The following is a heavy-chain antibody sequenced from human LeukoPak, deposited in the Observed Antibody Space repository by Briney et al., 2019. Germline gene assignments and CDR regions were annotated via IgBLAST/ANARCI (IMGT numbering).Heavy chain of an antibody. D-gene: IGHD3-16*02. Sequence: GASVKVSCKASGYTFTGYYMHWVRQAPGQGLEWMGWINPNSGGTNYAQKFQGRVTMTRDTSISTAYMEVSRLRSEDTAVYYCAREEWYYDYVWGSYRSAYYFDYWGQGTLVTVSS. CDR3: AREEWYYDYVWGSYRSAYYFDY. J-gene: IGHJ4*02. CDR1: GYTFTGYY. V-gene: IGHV1-2*02. CDR2: INPNSGGT.